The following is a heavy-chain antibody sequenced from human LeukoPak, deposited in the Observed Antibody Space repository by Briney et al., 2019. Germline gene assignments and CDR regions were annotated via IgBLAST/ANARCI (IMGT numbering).Heavy chain of an antibody. Sequence: SETLSLTCTVSGGSISSGGYYWSWIRQPPGKGLEWIGSIYYSGSTYYNPSLKSRVTISVDTSKNQFSLKLSSVTAADTAVYYCARQAVVYCSGGGCYGGWFDPWGQGTLVTVSS. CDR1: GGSISSGGYY. D-gene: IGHD2-15*01. V-gene: IGHV4-39*01. CDR2: IYYSGST. CDR3: ARQAVVYCSGGGCYGGWFDP. J-gene: IGHJ5*02.